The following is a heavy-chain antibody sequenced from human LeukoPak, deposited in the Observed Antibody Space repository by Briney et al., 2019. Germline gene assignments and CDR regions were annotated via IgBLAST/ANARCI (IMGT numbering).Heavy chain of an antibody. CDR2: INPNSGGT. Sequence: ASVKVSCKASGYTFTGYYMHWVRQAPGQGLECMGRINPNSGGTNYAQKFQGRVTMTRDTSISTAYMELSRLRSDDTAVYYCARDLELRGPIDYWGQGTLVTVSS. J-gene: IGHJ4*02. CDR3: ARDLELRGPIDY. D-gene: IGHD4-17*01. V-gene: IGHV1-2*06. CDR1: GYTFTGYY.